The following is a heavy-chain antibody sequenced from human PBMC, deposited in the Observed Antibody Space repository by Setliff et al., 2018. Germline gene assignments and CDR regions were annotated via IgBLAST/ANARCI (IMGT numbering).Heavy chain of an antibody. CDR2: IYHSGNT. CDR3: TRRQWLTTDIDY. J-gene: IGHJ4*02. Sequence: SETLSLTCTVSGGSISSGDYYWGWIRQPPGKGLEWIGSIYHSGNTYYNPSLKSRVTISIDTSKNQFSLKLSSVTAADTAVYYCTRRQWLTTDIDYWGQGTLVTVSS. CDR1: GGSISSGDYY. D-gene: IGHD6-19*01. V-gene: IGHV4-39*07.